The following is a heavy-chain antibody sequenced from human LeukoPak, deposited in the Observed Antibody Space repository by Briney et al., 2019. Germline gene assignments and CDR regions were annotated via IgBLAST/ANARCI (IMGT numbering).Heavy chain of an antibody. CDR1: GFTFSSYA. V-gene: IGHV3-23*01. J-gene: IGHJ5*02. D-gene: IGHD3-22*01. CDR3: AKGGAYYYDSSGYFDH. CDR2: ISGSGGST. Sequence: PGGSLRLSCAASGFTFSSYAMSWVRQAPGKGLEGVSGISGSGGSTSYADSVKGRFTISRDNSKNPLYLQMNSLRAEDTAVYYCAKGGAYYYDSSGYFDHWGQGALVTVSS.